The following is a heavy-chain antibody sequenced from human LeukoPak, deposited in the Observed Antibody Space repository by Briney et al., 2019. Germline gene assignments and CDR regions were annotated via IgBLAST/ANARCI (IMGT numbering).Heavy chain of an antibody. CDR2: IIPKFGST. CDR3: AMRSSVPAGTDYFDY. J-gene: IGHJ4*02. D-gene: IGHD2-2*01. Sequence: SVKVSCKASGGTFSNSGINWARQAPGQGLQWMGGIIPKFGSTKYAREFQGRFTITADESTSTAYMELSSLRSEDTAVYYCAMRSSVPAGTDYFDYWGQGTLVTVSS. V-gene: IGHV1-69*01. CDR1: GGTFSNSG.